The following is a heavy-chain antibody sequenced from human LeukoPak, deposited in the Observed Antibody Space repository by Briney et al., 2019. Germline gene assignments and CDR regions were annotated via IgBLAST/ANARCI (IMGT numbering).Heavy chain of an antibody. CDR1: GFTVSSNY. D-gene: IGHD4-11*01. V-gene: IGHV3-53*04. CDR3: ARERSNYGRVDAFDI. J-gene: IGHJ3*02. Sequence: PGGSLRLSCAASGFTVSSNYMSWVRQAPGKGLEWVSVIYSGGSTYYADSVKGRFTISRHNSKNTLYLQMNSLRAEDTAVYYCARERSNYGRVDAFDIWGQGTMVTVSS. CDR2: IYSGGST.